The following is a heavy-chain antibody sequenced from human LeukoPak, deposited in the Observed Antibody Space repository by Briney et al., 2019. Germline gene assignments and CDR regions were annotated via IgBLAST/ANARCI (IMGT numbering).Heavy chain of an antibody. CDR1: GYTFTSYY. CDR3: ARDLEVPAAINNWFDP. Sequence: ASVTVSCKASGYTFTSYYMHWVRQAPGQGLEWMGIINPSGGSTSYAQKFQGRVNMTRDTSTSTVYMELSSLRSEDTAVYYCARDLEVPAAINNWFDPWGQGTLVTVSS. V-gene: IGHV1-46*03. CDR2: INPSGGST. D-gene: IGHD2-2*02. J-gene: IGHJ5*02.